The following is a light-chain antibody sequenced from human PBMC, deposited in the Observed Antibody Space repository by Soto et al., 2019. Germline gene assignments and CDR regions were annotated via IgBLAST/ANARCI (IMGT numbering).Light chain of an antibody. J-gene: IGLJ1*01. CDR1: SSNIGAGYE. CDR2: ENN. Sequence: QSVLTQPPSVSEAPGQRVTISCTGSSSNIGAGYEAHWYQQVPGTAPKLLIYENNNRPSGLPDRFSGSKSGTSASLAITGLQAEDEAEYYCQSYDGRLSGYVFGTGTKLTVL. V-gene: IGLV1-40*01. CDR3: QSYDGRLSGYV.